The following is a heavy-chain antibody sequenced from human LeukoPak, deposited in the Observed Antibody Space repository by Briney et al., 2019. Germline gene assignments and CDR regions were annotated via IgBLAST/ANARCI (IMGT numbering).Heavy chain of an antibody. V-gene: IGHV4-4*07. D-gene: IGHD3-22*01. CDR2: IYTSGST. Sequence: SQTLSLTCTVSGGSISSYYWSWIRQPAGKGLEWIGRIYTSGSTNYNPSLKSRVTMSVDTSKNQFSLKLSPVTAADTAVYYCARANYYDSSGYYSSYNWFDPWGQGTPVTVSS. CDR1: GGSISSYY. J-gene: IGHJ5*02. CDR3: ARANYYDSSGYYSSYNWFDP.